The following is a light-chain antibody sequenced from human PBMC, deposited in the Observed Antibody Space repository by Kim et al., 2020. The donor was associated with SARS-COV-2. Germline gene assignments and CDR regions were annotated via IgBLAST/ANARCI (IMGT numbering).Light chain of an antibody. V-gene: IGKV1-5*01. CDR1: LRISRW. CDR3: QQYNSYGCT. CDR2: DAY. J-gene: IGKJ1*01. Sequence: ASVEDRVTTTRRGSLRISRWLAWYPQTAGEAPTRLIYDAYSLESVVPSRCSGRVCGTDFTLTLSSLRPDDFAPYNCQQYNSYGCTFGEGTQVDIK.